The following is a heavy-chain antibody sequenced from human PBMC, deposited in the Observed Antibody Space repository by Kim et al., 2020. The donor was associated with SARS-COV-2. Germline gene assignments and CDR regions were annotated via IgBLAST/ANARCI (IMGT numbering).Heavy chain of an antibody. Sequence: GGSLRLSCAASGFTFSSYWMHWVRQAPGKGLVWVSRINSDGSSTSYADSVKGRFTISRDNAKNTLYLQMNSLRAEDTAVYYCALLGGSGSSHYYYGMDVWGQGTTVTVSS. J-gene: IGHJ6*02. CDR1: GFTFSSYW. CDR2: INSDGSST. V-gene: IGHV3-74*01. CDR3: ALLGGSGSSHYYYGMDV. D-gene: IGHD3-10*01.